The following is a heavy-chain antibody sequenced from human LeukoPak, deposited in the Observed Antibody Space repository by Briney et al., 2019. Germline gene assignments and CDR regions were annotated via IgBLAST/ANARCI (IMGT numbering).Heavy chain of an antibody. D-gene: IGHD3-10*01. CDR2: IIPILGIA. Sequence: SVKVSCKASGGTFSSYAISWVRQAPGQGLEWMGRIIPILGIANYAQKFQGRVTITADKSTSTACMELSSLRSEDTAVYYCAKYYYGSGSNDYYYYGMDVWGQGTTVTVSS. CDR3: AKYYYGSGSNDYYYYGMDV. CDR1: GGTFSSYA. V-gene: IGHV1-69*04. J-gene: IGHJ6*02.